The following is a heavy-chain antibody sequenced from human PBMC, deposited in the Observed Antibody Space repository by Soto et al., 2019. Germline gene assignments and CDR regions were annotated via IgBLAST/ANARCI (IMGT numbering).Heavy chain of an antibody. V-gene: IGHV3-30*09. D-gene: IGHD3-16*01. CDR3: ARARLDTPDRDY. J-gene: IGHJ4*02. CDR1: GFTFRRYA. CDR2: LSYDGNNK. Sequence: QVQLVESGGGVVQPGRSLRLSCAASGFTFRRYAMHWVRQAPGKGLELVAVLSYDGNNKYYADSVKGRFAISRDNSRNKLYLQMTSLRAEATAVYYWARARLDTPDRDYVGQGTLVTASS.